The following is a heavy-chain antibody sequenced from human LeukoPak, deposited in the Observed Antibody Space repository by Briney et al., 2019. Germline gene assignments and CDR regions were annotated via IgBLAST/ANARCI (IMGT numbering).Heavy chain of an antibody. D-gene: IGHD5-18*01. V-gene: IGHV3-30-3*01. J-gene: IGHJ4*02. CDR2: ISYDGSNK. CDR3: VKEGDPAMNDGLY. CDR1: GFTFSSYA. Sequence: PGGSLRLSCAASGFTFSSYAMHWVLQAPGKGLEWVAVISYDGSNKYYADSVKGRFTISRDNSKNTQYLQMNSLRAEDTAVYYCVKEGDPAMNDGLYWGQGTLVTVSS.